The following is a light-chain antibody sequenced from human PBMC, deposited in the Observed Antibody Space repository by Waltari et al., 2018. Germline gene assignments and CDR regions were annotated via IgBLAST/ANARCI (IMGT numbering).Light chain of an antibody. CDR3: QSYDTTLSVV. J-gene: IGLJ3*02. Sequence: QSVLTQPPSVSGAPGQRVTISCTGSGSNIGAGYDVHRYQQVPRASPKLLISGRSSRPLGVPDRFFGSTSGTSASLAITGLQAEDEAVYYCQSYDTTLSVVFGGGTKLTVL. CDR2: GRS. V-gene: IGLV1-40*01. CDR1: GSNIGAGYD.